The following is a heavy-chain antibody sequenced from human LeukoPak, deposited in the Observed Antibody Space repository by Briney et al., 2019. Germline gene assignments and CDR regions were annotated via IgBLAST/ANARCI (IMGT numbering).Heavy chain of an antibody. Sequence: GGSLRLSCAASGFAFSSYSMNWVRQAAGKGLEWVSSISGTSSYIYYADSVKGRFTISRDNAKNSLYLQMNSLRVEDTAVYYCARRRGFSGYDHDYWGQGTLVTVAS. CDR2: ISGTSSYI. CDR3: ARRRGFSGYDHDY. V-gene: IGHV3-21*01. CDR1: GFAFSSYS. D-gene: IGHD5-12*01. J-gene: IGHJ4*02.